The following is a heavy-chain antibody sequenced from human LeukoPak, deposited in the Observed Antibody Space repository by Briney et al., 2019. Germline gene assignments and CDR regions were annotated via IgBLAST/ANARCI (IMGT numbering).Heavy chain of an antibody. V-gene: IGHV4-61*01. CDR2: IYYSGST. CDR1: GGSVSSGSYY. Sequence: PSETLSLTCTVSGGSVSSGSYYWSWIRQPPGKGLEWIGYIYYSGSTNYNPSLKSRVTISVDTSKNQFSLKLSSVTAADTAVYYCARGLITIFGVVIITYGMDVWGQGTTVTVSS. J-gene: IGHJ6*02. D-gene: IGHD3-3*01. CDR3: ARGLITIFGVVIITYGMDV.